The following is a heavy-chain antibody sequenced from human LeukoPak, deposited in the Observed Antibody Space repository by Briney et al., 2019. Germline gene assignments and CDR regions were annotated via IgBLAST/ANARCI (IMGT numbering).Heavy chain of an antibody. Sequence: GGSLRLSCAASGFTFDDYGMSWVRQAPGKGLEWVSGINWNGGSTGYADSVKGRFTISRDNAKNSLYLQMNSLRAEDTAVYYCARGYYGSGRNAFDIWGQGTMVTVSS. J-gene: IGHJ3*02. V-gene: IGHV3-20*04. CDR1: GFTFDDYG. CDR3: ARGYYGSGRNAFDI. D-gene: IGHD3-10*01. CDR2: INWNGGST.